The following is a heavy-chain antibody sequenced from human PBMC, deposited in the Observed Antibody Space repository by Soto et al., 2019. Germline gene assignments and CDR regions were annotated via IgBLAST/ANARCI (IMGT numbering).Heavy chain of an antibody. V-gene: IGHV1-58*02. J-gene: IGHJ6*02. CDR2: IVVGSGNT. Sequence: ASVKVSCKASGFTFTSSAMQWVRQARGQRLEWIGWIVVGSGNTNYAQKFQERVTITRDMSTSTAYMELSSLRSEDTAVYYCAASKYYYDSSGYYYYYGMDVWGQGTTVTVSS. CDR3: AASKYYYDSSGYYYYYGMDV. CDR1: GFTFTSSA. D-gene: IGHD3-22*01.